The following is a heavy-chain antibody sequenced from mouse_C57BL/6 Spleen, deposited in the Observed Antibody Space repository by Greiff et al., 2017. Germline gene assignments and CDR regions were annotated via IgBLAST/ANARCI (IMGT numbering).Heavy chain of an antibody. CDR2: IFPGSGST. V-gene: IGHV1-75*01. Sequence: VQLQQSGPELVKPGASVKISCKASGYTFTDYYINWVKQRPGQGLEWIGWIFPGSGSTYYNEKFKGKATLTVDKSSSTAYMLLSSLTSEDSAVYYCARIGSYGSNVYYCDYWGQGTTLTVSS. D-gene: IGHD1-1*01. CDR1: GYTFTDYY. J-gene: IGHJ2*01. CDR3: ARIGSYGSNVYYCDY.